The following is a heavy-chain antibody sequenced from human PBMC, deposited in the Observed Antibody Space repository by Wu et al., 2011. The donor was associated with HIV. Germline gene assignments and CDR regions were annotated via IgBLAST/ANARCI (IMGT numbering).Heavy chain of an antibody. CDR2: VDPDDGET. D-gene: IGHD4-17*01. J-gene: IGHJ4*02. CDR3: ARGYGITSSFDY. V-gene: IGHV1-69-2*01. CDR1: GGTFNNYG. Sequence: VQLLQSGAELRKPGSSVKVSCKPSGGTFNNYGVSWVRQAPGQGLEWVGLVDPDDGETKYSQRFLGRVTMTADTSTDTAFMELSNLRSDDSATYFCARGYGITSSFDYWGQGSLVTVSS.